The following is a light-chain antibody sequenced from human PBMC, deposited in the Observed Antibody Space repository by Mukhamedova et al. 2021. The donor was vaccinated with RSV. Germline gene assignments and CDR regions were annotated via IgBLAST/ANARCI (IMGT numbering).Light chain of an antibody. V-gene: IGLV2-14*01. CDR3: SSYTSSSPNWV. J-gene: IGLJ3*02. Sequence: VGGYNYVSWYQQHPGKAPKLMIYEVSNRPSGVSNRFSGSKSGNTASLTISGLQAEDEADYYCSSYTSSSPNWVFGGGTKLTVL. CDR1: VGGYNY. CDR2: EVS.